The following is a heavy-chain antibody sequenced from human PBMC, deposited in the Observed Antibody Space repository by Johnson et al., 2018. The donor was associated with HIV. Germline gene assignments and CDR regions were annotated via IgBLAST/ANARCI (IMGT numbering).Heavy chain of an antibody. CDR2: IYSGDST. D-gene: IGHD6-19*01. CDR1: GFTVSSNY. V-gene: IGHV3-66*01. Sequence: VQLVESGGRVVRPGESLRLSCAASGFTVSSNYMSWVRQAPGKGLEWVSVIYSGDSTNYADSVTGRFTISRDNSKNTLYLQMNSLRAEDTAVYYCARGEQWSLLGAFDIWGQGIMVTVSS. J-gene: IGHJ3*02. CDR3: ARGEQWSLLGAFDI.